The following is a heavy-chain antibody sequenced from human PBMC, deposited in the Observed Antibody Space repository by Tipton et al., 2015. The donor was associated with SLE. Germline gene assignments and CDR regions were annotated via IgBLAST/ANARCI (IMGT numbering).Heavy chain of an antibody. V-gene: IGHV3-7*01. Sequence: GSLRLSCAASGFSFSTYWLSWVRQAPGKGLEWVANINEDGNVKYFLDSVRGRFTIARDNAKNSVYLQMNSLRVEDSSVYYCARDSGTYGRGWFDPWGQGTLVFVSS. D-gene: IGHD1-26*01. CDR2: INEDGNVK. CDR3: ARDSGTYGRGWFDP. CDR1: GFSFSTYW. J-gene: IGHJ5*01.